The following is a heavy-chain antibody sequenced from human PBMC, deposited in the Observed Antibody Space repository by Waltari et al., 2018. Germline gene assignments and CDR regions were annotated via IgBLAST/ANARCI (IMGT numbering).Heavy chain of an antibody. CDR1: GFTFSSYS. D-gene: IGHD5-12*01. J-gene: IGHJ4*02. CDR2: ISSISTYI. CDR3: AKASTPLYRGYDFDY. V-gene: IGHV3-21*01. Sequence: EVQLVESGGGLVKPGGSLRLSCADSGFTFSSYSMNWVRQAPGNVLEWVSFISSISTYIYDADSVKGRFTISRDKAKNSLYLQMNSLRAEDTAVYYCAKASTPLYRGYDFDYWGQGALVTVSS.